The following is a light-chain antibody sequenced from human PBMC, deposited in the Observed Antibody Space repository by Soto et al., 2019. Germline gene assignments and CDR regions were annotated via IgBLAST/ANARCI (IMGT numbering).Light chain of an antibody. CDR1: QSIGTN. CDR3: QQHHDWPLT. Sequence: EILMTQSPATLSVSPGERATLSCRASQSIGTNLAWYQQNPGQAPRLLVYFASTRATGIPARFSGSGSGTEFTLTISSLQSEDFAVYYCQQHHDWPLTFGGGTKGEI. CDR2: FAS. J-gene: IGKJ4*01. V-gene: IGKV3-15*01.